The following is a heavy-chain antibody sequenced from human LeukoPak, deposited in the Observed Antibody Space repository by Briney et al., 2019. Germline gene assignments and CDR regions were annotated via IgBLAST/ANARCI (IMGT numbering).Heavy chain of an antibody. Sequence: PSETLSLTCTVSGGSISSSSYYWGWIRQPPGKGLEWIGSIYYSGSTYYSPSLKSRVTVSVDTSKNQFSLKLSSVTAADTAVYYCARRAGTIFGVVIAYYFDYWGQGTLVTVSS. CDR1: GGSISSSSYY. V-gene: IGHV4-39*01. CDR3: ARRAGTIFGVVIAYYFDY. CDR2: IYYSGST. D-gene: IGHD3-3*01. J-gene: IGHJ4*02.